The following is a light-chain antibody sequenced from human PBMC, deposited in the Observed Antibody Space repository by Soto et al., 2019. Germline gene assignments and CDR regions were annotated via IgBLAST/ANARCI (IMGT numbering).Light chain of an antibody. CDR2: LGS. Sequence: DIVMTQSPLSLPVTPGEPASISCRSSQSLLHSNGYNYLDWYLQKPGQSPQLLIYLGSNRASGVPDRFSGSGSGRDFTLKISRVEAEDVGVYYCMQALQTPKTFGQGTKLEIK. CDR3: MQALQTPKT. V-gene: IGKV2-28*01. J-gene: IGKJ2*01. CDR1: QSLLHSNGYNY.